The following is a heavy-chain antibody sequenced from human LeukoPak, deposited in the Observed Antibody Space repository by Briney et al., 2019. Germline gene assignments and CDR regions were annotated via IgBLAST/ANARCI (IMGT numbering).Heavy chain of an antibody. D-gene: IGHD6-13*01. CDR1: GFTFRSYG. J-gene: IGHJ6*03. Sequence: GGSLRLSCAASGFTFRSYGMHWVRQAPGKGLEWVALMSYDGSKKYYVDSVKGRFTISRDNSKNTLYLQMNSLRVEDTAVYYCAKDGGIALYFAYYMDVWGKGTTVTVSS. CDR3: AKDGGIALYFAYYMDV. V-gene: IGHV3-30*18. CDR2: MSYDGSKK.